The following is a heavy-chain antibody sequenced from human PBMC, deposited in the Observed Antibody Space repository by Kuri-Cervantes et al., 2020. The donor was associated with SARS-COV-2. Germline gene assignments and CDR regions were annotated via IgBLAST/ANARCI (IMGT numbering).Heavy chain of an antibody. CDR1: GYTLTELS. Sequence: ASVKVSCKVSGYTLTELSMHWVRQAPGKGLEWMGGFDPEDGETIYAEKFRGRVTLTADKSTNTAYMELSSLRSEDTAVYYCARPYCTSSTCYDGTFDSWGQGTLVTVSS. D-gene: IGHD2-2*01. V-gene: IGHV1-24*01. CDR3: ARPYCTSSTCYDGTFDS. J-gene: IGHJ4*02. CDR2: FDPEDGET.